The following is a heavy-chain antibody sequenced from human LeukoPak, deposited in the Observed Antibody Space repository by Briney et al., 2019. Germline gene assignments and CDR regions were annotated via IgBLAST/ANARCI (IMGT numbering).Heavy chain of an antibody. CDR3: ARVHGYYGYYFDY. Sequence: GGSLRLSCVASGFSVSNYAMNWVRQAPGKGLEWVVNIKQDGREKYYVDSVKGRFTISRDNAKNSLYLQMNSLRAEDTAVYYCARVHGYYGYYFDYWGQGTLVTVSS. CDR2: IKQDGREK. CDR1: GFSVSNYA. J-gene: IGHJ4*02. V-gene: IGHV3-7*01. D-gene: IGHD3-10*01.